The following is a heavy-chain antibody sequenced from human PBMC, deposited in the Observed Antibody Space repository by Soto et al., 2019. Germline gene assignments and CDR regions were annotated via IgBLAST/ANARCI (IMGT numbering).Heavy chain of an antibody. CDR2: INDGGETT. Sequence: EAQLLESGGGLVQPGGSLRLSCVASGFTFSTFAMSWVRQAPGKGLDWVSTINDGGETTYYADSVKGRFTISRDNSNGMLYLQMNSLRAEDTAVYFCMTPPEFCTRSSCYNYGVDVWGQGTTVTVSS. V-gene: IGHV3-23*01. CDR3: MTPPEFCTRSSCYNYGVDV. CDR1: GFTFSTFA. D-gene: IGHD2-8*01. J-gene: IGHJ6*02.